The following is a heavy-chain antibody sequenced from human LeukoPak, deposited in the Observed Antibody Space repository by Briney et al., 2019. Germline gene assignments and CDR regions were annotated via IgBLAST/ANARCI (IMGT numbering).Heavy chain of an antibody. J-gene: IGHJ5*02. V-gene: IGHV3-23*01. CDR1: GFTFSSYA. Sequence: GGSLRLSCAASGFTFSSYAMSWVRQAPGKGLEWVSAISGSGGSTYYADSVKGRFTISRDNSKNTLYLRMNSLRAEGTAVYYCAKAPFQDIVANWFDPWGQGTLVTVFS. D-gene: IGHD5-12*01. CDR2: ISGSGGST. CDR3: AKAPFQDIVANWFDP.